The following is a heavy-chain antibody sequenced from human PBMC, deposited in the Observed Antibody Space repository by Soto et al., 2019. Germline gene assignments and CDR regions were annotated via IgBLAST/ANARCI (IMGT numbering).Heavy chain of an antibody. D-gene: IGHD6-19*01. CDR1: GFTFISFS. Sequence: QVQLVESGGGVVQPGRSLRLSCAASGFTFISFSLHWVRQAPGKGLEWLALISYDGSTKYNAYSVKGRFTVSRDNSNNTLYLQLSSLRPEDTAVYYCARTTTVAGTPEFAYWGQGTLVTVSS. CDR2: ISYDGSTK. J-gene: IGHJ4*02. V-gene: IGHV3-30-3*01. CDR3: ARTTTVAGTPEFAY.